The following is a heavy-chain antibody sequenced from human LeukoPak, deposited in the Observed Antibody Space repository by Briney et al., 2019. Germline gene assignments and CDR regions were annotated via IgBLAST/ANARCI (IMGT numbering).Heavy chain of an antibody. CDR1: GFTFSSYA. CDR3: ARDLDSHCSGGSCYSGYYYYGMDV. D-gene: IGHD2-15*01. CDR2: ISYDGSNK. V-gene: IGHV3-30*04. J-gene: IGHJ6*02. Sequence: GGSLRLSCAASGFTFSSYAMHWVRQAPGKGLEWVAVISYDGSNKYYPDSVKGRFTISRDNSKNTLYLQMNSLRAEDTAVYYCARDLDSHCSGGSCYSGYYYYGMDVWGQGTTVTVSS.